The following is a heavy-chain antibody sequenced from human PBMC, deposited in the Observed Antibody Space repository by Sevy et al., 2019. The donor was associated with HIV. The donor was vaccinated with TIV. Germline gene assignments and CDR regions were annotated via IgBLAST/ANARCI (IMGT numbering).Heavy chain of an antibody. CDR1: GYTFTSYW. CDR3: TRGRGDGYNEFDY. Sequence: GESLKISCKGSGYTFTSYWIGWVRQMPGKGLEWMGIIYPGDSDITYSPSFQGQVPISADKSINTAFLQWSSLKASDTAIYYCTRGRGDGYNEFDYWGQGTLVTVSS. J-gene: IGHJ4*02. CDR2: IYPGDSDI. D-gene: IGHD3-10*01. V-gene: IGHV5-51*01.